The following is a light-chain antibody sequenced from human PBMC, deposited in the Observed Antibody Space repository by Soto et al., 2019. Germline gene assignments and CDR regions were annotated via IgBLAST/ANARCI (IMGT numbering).Light chain of an antibody. CDR3: SSYAGSSNV. CDR2: EGS. J-gene: IGLJ1*01. Sequence: QSVLTQPASVSGSPGQSITISCTGTSSDVGSYNLVSWYQQHPGKAPQLMIYEGSKRPSGVPDRVSGSKSGNAASLTVSGLQAEDEADYYCSSYAGSSNVFGTATKLTVL. V-gene: IGLV2-14*02. CDR1: SSDVGSYNL.